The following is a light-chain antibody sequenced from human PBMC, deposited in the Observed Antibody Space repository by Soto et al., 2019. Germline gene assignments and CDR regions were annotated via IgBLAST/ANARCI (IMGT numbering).Light chain of an antibody. CDR1: SPNVGTNP. CDR2: TNS. V-gene: IGLV1-44*01. Sequence: QSVLTEPPSESGNHWQTVSISYSISSPNVGTNPVAWYQQLPGTAPKLLIYTNSQRPLGVPVRFSGSKSGTSASLAISGLQSADEGDYYCATWDDNVYVFGTGTKVTVL. J-gene: IGLJ1*01. CDR3: ATWDDNVYV.